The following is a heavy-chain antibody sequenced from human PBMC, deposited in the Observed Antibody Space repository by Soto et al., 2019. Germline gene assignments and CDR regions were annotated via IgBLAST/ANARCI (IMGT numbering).Heavy chain of an antibody. CDR3: ARLDYYDSSGYYYTNWFDP. D-gene: IGHD3-22*01. CDR1: GGSVSSGSYY. J-gene: IGHJ5*02. V-gene: IGHV4-61*01. CDR2: IYYSGST. Sequence: ETLSLTCTVSGGSVSSGSYYWSWIRQPPGKGLEWIGYIYYSGSTNYNPSLKSRVTISVDTSKNQFSLKLSSVTAADTAVYYCARLDYYDSSGYYYTNWFDPWGQGTLVTVSS.